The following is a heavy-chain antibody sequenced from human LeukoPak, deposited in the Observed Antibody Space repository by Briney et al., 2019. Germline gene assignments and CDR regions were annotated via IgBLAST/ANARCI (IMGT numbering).Heavy chain of an antibody. CDR1: RFIFSTYS. CDR2: ISSSGSAI. D-gene: IGHD3-10*01. V-gene: IGHV3-48*01. Sequence: GGSLRLSCAASRFIFSTYSMNWVRQAPGKGLEWISYISSSGSAIYYSDSVKGRFTISRDNAKNSLYLQMNSLRAEDTAAYYCVRGNFNGGIDYWGQGTLVSVSS. CDR3: VRGNFNGGIDY. J-gene: IGHJ4*02.